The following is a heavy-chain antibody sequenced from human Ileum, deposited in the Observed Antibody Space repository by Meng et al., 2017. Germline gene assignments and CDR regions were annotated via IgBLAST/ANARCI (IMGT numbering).Heavy chain of an antibody. J-gene: IGHJ4*02. CDR1: GGSFSGYY. Sequence: QVQLQESGPGLVKPSETLSLTCAVYGGSFSGYYWSWIRQPPGKGLEWIGEINHSGSTNYNPSLKSRVTISVDTSKNQFSLKLSSVTAADTAVYYCARTSGWFYYWGQGTLVTVSS. V-gene: IGHV4-34*01. CDR3: ARTSGWFYY. CDR2: INHSGST. D-gene: IGHD6-19*01.